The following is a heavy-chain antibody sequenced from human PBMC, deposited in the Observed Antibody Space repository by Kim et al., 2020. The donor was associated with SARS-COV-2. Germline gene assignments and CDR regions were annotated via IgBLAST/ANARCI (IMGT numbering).Heavy chain of an antibody. J-gene: IGHJ3*02. CDR3: AKGGVNQRYFAWDPRAFDI. D-gene: IGHD3-9*01. V-gene: IGHV3-9*01. CDR1: GFTFDDYA. Sequence: GGSMRLSCAASGFTFDDYAMHWVRQDPGKGLEWVSGICWNSGSIGYADSVKGRFTISRDNAKNSLYLQMNSLRAEDTALYYCAKGGVNQRYFAWDPRAFDIWGQGTIVTVYS. CDR2: ICWNSGSI.